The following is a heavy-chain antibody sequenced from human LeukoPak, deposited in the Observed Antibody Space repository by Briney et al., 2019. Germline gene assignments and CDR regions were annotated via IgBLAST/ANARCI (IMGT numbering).Heavy chain of an antibody. D-gene: IGHD3-10*01. CDR3: ARDGRGYGSGSYNIN. Sequence: SETLSLTCTVSGGSISSGSYYWSWIRQPAGKGLEWIGRIYTSGSTNYNPSLKSRVTISVDTSKNQFSLKLSSVTAADTAVYYCARDGRGYGSGSYNINWGQGTLVTVSS. J-gene: IGHJ4*02. V-gene: IGHV4-61*02. CDR1: GGSISSGSYY. CDR2: IYTSGST.